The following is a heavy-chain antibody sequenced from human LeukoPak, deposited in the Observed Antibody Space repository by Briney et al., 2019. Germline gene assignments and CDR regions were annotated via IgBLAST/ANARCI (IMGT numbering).Heavy chain of an antibody. D-gene: IGHD2-2*01. J-gene: IGHJ3*02. CDR2: IRSKRNNYAT. V-gene: IGHV3-73*01. Sequence: GGSLRLSCAASGFILSGSVIHWVRQAAGRGREWVGRIRSKRNNYATAYAPSVKGRFTISRDDSKNTVYLHMDSLKTEDTALYYCSRLEDTSPIEVALDIWGQGTVVTVSS. CDR3: SRLEDTSPIEVALDI. CDR1: GFILSGSV.